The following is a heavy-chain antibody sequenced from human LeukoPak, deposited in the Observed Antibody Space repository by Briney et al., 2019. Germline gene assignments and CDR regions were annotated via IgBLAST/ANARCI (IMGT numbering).Heavy chain of an antibody. V-gene: IGHV3-74*03. CDR3: ARDGSMVRGVIITDYGMDV. CDR2: INIDGSTT. J-gene: IGHJ6*04. Sequence: PGGSLRLSCAASGFTFSSYWMHWVRQVPGKGLVWVSRINIDGSTTTYADSVKGRFTISRDNAKNTLYLQMNSLRAEDTAVYYCARDGSMVRGVIITDYGMDVWGKGTTVTVSS. CDR1: GFTFSSYW. D-gene: IGHD3-10*01.